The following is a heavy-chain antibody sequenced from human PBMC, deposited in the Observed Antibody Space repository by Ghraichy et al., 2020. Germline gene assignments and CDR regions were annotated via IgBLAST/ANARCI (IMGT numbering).Heavy chain of an antibody. Sequence: MGRINPNSGGTNYAQKFQGRVTMTRDTSISTAYMELSRLRSDDTAVYYCARAIYDSHDAFDIWGQGTMV. J-gene: IGHJ3*02. D-gene: IGHD5/OR15-5a*01. CDR3: ARAIYDSHDAFDI. V-gene: IGHV1-2*06. CDR2: INPNSGGT.